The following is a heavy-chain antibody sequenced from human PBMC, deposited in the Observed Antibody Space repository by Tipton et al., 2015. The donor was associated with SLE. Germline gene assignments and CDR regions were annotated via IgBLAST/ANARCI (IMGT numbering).Heavy chain of an antibody. D-gene: IGHD3-10*01. Sequence: TLSLTCTVSGGSISSGGYYWTWIRQLPGKRLEWIAYIYHSGITNYNPSLQSRVTISVDTSKNQFSLKLSSVTTADTAVYYCARDLNYYGSGSYKGWFDPWGQGTLVTVSS. CDR2: IYHSGIT. CDR1: GGSISSGGYY. V-gene: IGHV4-61*08. CDR3: ARDLNYYGSGSYKGWFDP. J-gene: IGHJ5*02.